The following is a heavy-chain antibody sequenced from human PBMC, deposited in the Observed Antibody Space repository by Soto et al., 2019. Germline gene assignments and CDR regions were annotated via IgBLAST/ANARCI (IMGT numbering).Heavy chain of an antibody. D-gene: IGHD1-1*01. Sequence: GGSLRLSCAASGFTFSSYEMNWVRQAPGKGLEWVSYISSSGSTIYYADSVKGRFTISRDNAKNSLYLQMNSLRAEDTAVYYCASGTQHLYYYGMDVWGQGTTVTAP. J-gene: IGHJ6*02. CDR3: ASGTQHLYYYGMDV. CDR2: ISSSGSTI. CDR1: GFTFSSYE. V-gene: IGHV3-48*03.